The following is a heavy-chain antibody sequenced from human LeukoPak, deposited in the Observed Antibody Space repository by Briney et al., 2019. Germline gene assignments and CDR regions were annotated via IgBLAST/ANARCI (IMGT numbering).Heavy chain of an antibody. CDR2: IYSSGST. J-gene: IGHJ4*02. Sequence: SETLSLTCTVSGGSISSYYWSWIRQPAGKGLEWIGRIYSSGSTNYNPSLKSRVTMSVDTSKNQFSLKLSSVTAADTAAYYCARDLGSMVPGVITSGHIDYWGQGTLVTVSS. D-gene: IGHD3-10*01. CDR1: GGSISSYY. V-gene: IGHV4-4*07. CDR3: ARDLGSMVPGVITSGHIDY.